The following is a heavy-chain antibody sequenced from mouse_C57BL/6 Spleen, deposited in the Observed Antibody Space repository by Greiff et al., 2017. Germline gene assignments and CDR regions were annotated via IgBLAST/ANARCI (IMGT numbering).Heavy chain of an antibody. CDR3: ARRRNYDGYFGY. J-gene: IGHJ2*01. Sequence: QVQLQQPGAELVRPGSSVKLSCKASGYTFTSYWMHWVKQRPIQGLEWIGNIDPSDSETHYNQKFKDKATLTVDKSSSTAYMQLSSLTSEDSAVYYCARRRNYDGYFGYWGQGTTLTVSS. V-gene: IGHV1-52*01. D-gene: IGHD2-3*01. CDR2: IDPSDSET. CDR1: GYTFTSYW.